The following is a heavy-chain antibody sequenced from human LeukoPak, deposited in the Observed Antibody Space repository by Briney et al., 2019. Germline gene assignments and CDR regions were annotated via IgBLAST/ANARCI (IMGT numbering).Heavy chain of an antibody. CDR3: TREERGFIPAF. CDR2: VSYDGSWD. Sequence: QPGRSLRLSCAASGFTFSNYAMHWVRQTPGKGLEWVAFVSYDGSWDSHSDSVKGRFTISRDDSKNTLYLQMTRLRAEDTAVYYCTREERGFIPAFWGQGTLVTVSS. V-gene: IGHV3-30*01. D-gene: IGHD1-1*01. CDR1: GFTFSNYA. J-gene: IGHJ4*02.